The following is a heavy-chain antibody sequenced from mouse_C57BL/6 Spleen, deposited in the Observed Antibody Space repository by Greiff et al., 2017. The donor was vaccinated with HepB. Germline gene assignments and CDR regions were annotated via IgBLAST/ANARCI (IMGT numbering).Heavy chain of an antibody. Sequence: EVQLQQSGPELVKPGASVKIPCKASGYTFTDYNMDWVKQSPGKSLEWIGDINPNSGGTIYNQKFKGKATLTVDKSSSTAYMELRSLTSEDTAVEYCARRYYYDGSSRSWYFDVWGTGTTVTVSS. V-gene: IGHV1-18*01. CDR3: ARRYYYDGSSRSWYFDV. J-gene: IGHJ1*03. CDR2: INPNSGGT. CDR1: GYTFTDYN. D-gene: IGHD1-1*01.